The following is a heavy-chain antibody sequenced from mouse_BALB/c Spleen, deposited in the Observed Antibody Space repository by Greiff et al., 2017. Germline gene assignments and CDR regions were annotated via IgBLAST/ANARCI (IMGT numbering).Heavy chain of an antibody. V-gene: IGHV1-5*01. D-gene: IGHD1-1*01. CDR1: GYSFTSYW. Sequence: VQLQQSGTVLARPGASVKMSCKASGYSFTSYWMHWVKQRPGQGLEWIGAIYPGNSDTSYNQKFKGKAKLTAVTSASTAYMELSSLTNEDSAVYYCTRGYYGSPFFDYWGQGTTLTVSS. J-gene: IGHJ2*01. CDR3: TRGYYGSPFFDY. CDR2: IYPGNSDT.